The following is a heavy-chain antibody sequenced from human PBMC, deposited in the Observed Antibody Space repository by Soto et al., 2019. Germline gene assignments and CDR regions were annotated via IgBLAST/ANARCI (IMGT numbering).Heavy chain of an antibody. Sequence: QVQLVQSGAEVKKPGSSVKVSCKASGGTFNNYNFNWVRQAPGQGLEWMGGIIPMFGTPNYAQRFQGRVTITADDSTSTAYMELSSLRSEDTAVYYCASDETGDSNYYYYGMDVWGQGTTVTVSS. CDR1: GGTFNNYN. CDR3: ASDETGDSNYYYYGMDV. D-gene: IGHD7-27*01. J-gene: IGHJ6*02. CDR2: IIPMFGTP. V-gene: IGHV1-69*01.